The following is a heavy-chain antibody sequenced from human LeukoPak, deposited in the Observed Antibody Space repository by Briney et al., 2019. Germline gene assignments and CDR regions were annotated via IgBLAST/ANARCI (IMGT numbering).Heavy chain of an antibody. CDR3: ARGSREWLLSTFDY. D-gene: IGHD3-3*01. CDR2: INPNSGGT. V-gene: IGHV1-2*06. Sequence: ASVKVSCKAPGYTFTGYYMHWVRQAPGQGLEWMGRINPNSGGTNYAQKFQGRVTMTRDTSISTAYMELSRLRSDDTAVYYCARGSREWLLSTFDYWGQGTLVTVSS. CDR1: GYTFTGYY. J-gene: IGHJ4*02.